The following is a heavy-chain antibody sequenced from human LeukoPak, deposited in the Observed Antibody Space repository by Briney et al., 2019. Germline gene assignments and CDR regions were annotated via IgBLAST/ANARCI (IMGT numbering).Heavy chain of an antibody. V-gene: IGHV3-23*01. CDR2: ISGSGGST. Sequence: GGSLRLSCAASGFTFSSYAMSWGRQAPGKGLEWVSAISGSGGSTYYADSVKGRFTISRDNSKNTLYLQMNSLRAEDTAVYYCAKYFHYYDSSGYFPDAFDIWGQGTMVTVSS. CDR3: AKYFHYYDSSGYFPDAFDI. CDR1: GFTFSSYA. J-gene: IGHJ3*02. D-gene: IGHD3-22*01.